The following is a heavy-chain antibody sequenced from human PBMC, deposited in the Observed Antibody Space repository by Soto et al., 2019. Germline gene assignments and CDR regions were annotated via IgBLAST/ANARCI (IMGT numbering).Heavy chain of an antibody. J-gene: IGHJ5*02. CDR2: INHTGGT. V-gene: IGHV4-34*01. CDR1: GGSVNGYY. CDR3: ATRITVFGLLIPPFDP. D-gene: IGHD3-3*01. Sequence: SETLSLTCAVYGGSVNGYYWNWIRQPPGKGLEWIGEINHTGGTHYNPSLKSRVTMSVDTSKNQFSLRLSSVTAADMAIYYCATRITVFGLLIPPFDPWGQGTQVTVSS.